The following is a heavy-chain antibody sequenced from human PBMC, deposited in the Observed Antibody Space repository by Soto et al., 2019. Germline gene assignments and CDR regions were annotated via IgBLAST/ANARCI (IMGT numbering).Heavy chain of an antibody. J-gene: IGHJ5*02. CDR2: INHTGGT. V-gene: IGHV4-34*01. CDR1: GGSVNGYY. CDR3: ATRITVFGLLIPPFDP. D-gene: IGHD3-3*01. Sequence: SETLSLTCAVYGGSVNGYYWNWIRQPPGKGLEWIGEINHTGGTHYNPSLKSRVTMSVDTSKNQFSLRLSSVTAADMAIYYCATRITVFGLLIPPFDPWGQGTQVTVSS.